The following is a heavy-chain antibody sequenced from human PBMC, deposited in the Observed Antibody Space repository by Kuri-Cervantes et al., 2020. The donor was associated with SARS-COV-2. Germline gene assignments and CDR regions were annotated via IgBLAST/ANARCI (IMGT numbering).Heavy chain of an antibody. V-gene: IGHV4-39*01. CDR1: GGSINSSSYY. CDR3: ARQMMSSITIFGVVITKSWFDP. CDR2: IYYSGST. J-gene: IGHJ5*02. D-gene: IGHD3-3*01. Sequence: SETLSLTCTVSGGSINSSSYYWGWIRQPPGKGLAWIGSIYYSGSTYYNPSLKSRVTISVDTSKNQFSLKLSSVTAADTAVYYCARQMMSSITIFGVVITKSWFDPWGQGTLVTVSS.